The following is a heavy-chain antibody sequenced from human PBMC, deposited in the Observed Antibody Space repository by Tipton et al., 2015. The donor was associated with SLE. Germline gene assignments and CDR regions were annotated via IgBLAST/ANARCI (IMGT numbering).Heavy chain of an antibody. V-gene: IGHV1-18*01. CDR3: ALRWPDTWTTVY. D-gene: IGHD5-12*01. CDR2: ISVYNDNT. Sequence: QSGPEVKQPGSSVKVSCKASGYTFPSYDISWVRQAPGQGLEWMGWISVYNDNTNYAQKLQGRVTMTTDTSTSTAYMELRSLRSDDTAVYYCALRWPDTWTTVYWGQGTLVTVSS. CDR1: GYTFPSYD. J-gene: IGHJ4*02.